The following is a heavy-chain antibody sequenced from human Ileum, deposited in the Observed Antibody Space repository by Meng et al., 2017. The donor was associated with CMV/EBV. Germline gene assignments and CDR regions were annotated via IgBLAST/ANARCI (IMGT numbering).Heavy chain of an antibody. CDR2: IYKSGST. D-gene: IGHD3/OR15-3a*01. J-gene: IGHJ4*02. CDR3: ARHDLFDH. V-gene: IGHV4-39*01. Sequence: LHMTCTRSGGTSSSTSDYWGLIRQPPGKGLEWIGSIYKSGSTFCSPSLKSRVTISVDTSKNQFSLNLSSVTAADTAVYYCARHDLFDHWGQGTLVTVSS. CDR1: GGTSSSTSDY.